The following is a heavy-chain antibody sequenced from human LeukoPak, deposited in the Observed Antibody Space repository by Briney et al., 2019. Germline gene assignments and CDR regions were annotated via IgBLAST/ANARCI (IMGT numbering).Heavy chain of an antibody. CDR3: ASGGNDSSGYYIGESYWYFDL. CDR1: GASISSYY. V-gene: IGHV4-59*01. D-gene: IGHD3-22*01. Sequence: PSETLSLTCTVSGASISSYYWSWIRQPPGKGLEWIGYIYYSGSTNYNPSLKSRVTISVDTSKNQFSLKLSSVTAADTAVYYCASGGNDSSGYYIGESYWYFDLWGRGTLVTVSS. J-gene: IGHJ2*01. CDR2: IYYSGST.